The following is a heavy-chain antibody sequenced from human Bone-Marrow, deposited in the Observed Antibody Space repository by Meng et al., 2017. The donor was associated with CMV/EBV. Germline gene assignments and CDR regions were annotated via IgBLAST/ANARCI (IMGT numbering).Heavy chain of an antibody. CDR3: ARFPLSFDRLATHYYGMDV. CDR1: GGTFSSYA. Sequence: SVKVSCKASGGTFSSYAISWVRQAPGQGLEWMGGIIPILGIANYAQRFQGRVTITADKSTSTAYMELSSLRSEDTAVYYCARFPLSFDRLATHYYGMDVWGQGTTVTVSS. D-gene: IGHD3-9*01. CDR2: IIPILGIA. J-gene: IGHJ6*02. V-gene: IGHV1-69*10.